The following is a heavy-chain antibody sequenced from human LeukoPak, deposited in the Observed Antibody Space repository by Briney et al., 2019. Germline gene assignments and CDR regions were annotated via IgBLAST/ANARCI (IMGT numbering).Heavy chain of an antibody. Sequence: ASVKVSCKASGGTFSSYAISWVRQAPGQGLEWMGGIIPIFGTANYAQKFQGRVTITADESTSTAYMELSSLRAEDTAVYYCAKDRRLSYGFVYYYYMDVWGKGTTATVSS. CDR2: IIPIFGTA. CDR1: GGTFSSYA. CDR3: AKDRRLSYGFVYYYYMDV. J-gene: IGHJ6*03. D-gene: IGHD5-18*01. V-gene: IGHV1-69*13.